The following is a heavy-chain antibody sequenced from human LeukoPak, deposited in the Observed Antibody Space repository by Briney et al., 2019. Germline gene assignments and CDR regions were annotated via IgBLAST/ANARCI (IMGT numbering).Heavy chain of an antibody. Sequence: SETLSLTCTVSGGSISSYYWSWIRQPPGKGLEWIGYIYYSGSTNYNPSLKSRVTISVDTSKNQFSLKLSSVTAADTAVYYCARRYYFDSSGYQTYAFDIGGQGPMVTVS. V-gene: IGHV4-59*08. J-gene: IGHJ3*02. CDR1: GGSISSYY. CDR2: IYYSGST. D-gene: IGHD3-22*01. CDR3: ARRYYFDSSGYQTYAFDI.